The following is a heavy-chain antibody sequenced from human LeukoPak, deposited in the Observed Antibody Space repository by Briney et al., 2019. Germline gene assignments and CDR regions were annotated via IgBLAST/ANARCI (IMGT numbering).Heavy chain of an antibody. CDR1: GFTFSSYA. CDR3: AKNIGGFDY. D-gene: IGHD2-15*01. Sequence: AGGSLRLSCAGSGFTFSSYAMSWVRQAPGKGLEWVSGISGSDGSTYYADSVKGRFIISRDNSKNTLYLQMNSLRAEDTAVYYCAKNIGGFDYWGQGTLVTVSS. V-gene: IGHV3-23*01. J-gene: IGHJ4*02. CDR2: ISGSDGST.